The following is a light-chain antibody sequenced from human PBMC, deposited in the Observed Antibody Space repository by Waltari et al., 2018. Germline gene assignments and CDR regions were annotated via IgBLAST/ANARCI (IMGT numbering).Light chain of an antibody. J-gene: IGLJ2*01. V-gene: IGLV1-51*01. CDR2: DNN. Sequence: QSVFTQPPSVSAAPGQKVTISCSGRSSNIVMNYVSWYQQLPGTAPKDVIYDNNKRASGIPDRFSASKSGTSATLGITGLQTGDEADYFCGTWDSSLSAAVFGGGTKVTVL. CDR3: GTWDSSLSAAV. CDR1: SSNIVMNY.